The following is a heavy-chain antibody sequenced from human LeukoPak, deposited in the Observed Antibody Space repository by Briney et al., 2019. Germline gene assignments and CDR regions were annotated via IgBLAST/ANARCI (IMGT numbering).Heavy chain of an antibody. V-gene: IGHV4-39*01. D-gene: IGHD2-21*02. J-gene: IGHJ4*02. CDR1: GGSISSSSYY. CDR3: ARPLRGVTGMIDY. Sequence: KASETLSLTCTVSGGSISSSSYYWGWIRQPPGKGLEWIGSIYYSGSTYYNPSLKSRVTISVDTSKNQFSLKLSSVTAADTAVYYCARPLRGVTGMIDYWDQGTLVTVSS. CDR2: IYYSGST.